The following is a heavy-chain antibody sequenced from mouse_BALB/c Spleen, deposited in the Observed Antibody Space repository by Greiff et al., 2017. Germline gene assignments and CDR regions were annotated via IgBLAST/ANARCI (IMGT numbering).Heavy chain of an antibody. V-gene: IGHV5-6-5*01. CDR2: ISSGGST. D-gene: IGHD1-1*01. Sequence: EVQGVESGGGLVKPGGSLKLSCAASGFTFSSYAMSWVRQTPEKRLEWVASISSGGSTYYPDSVKGRFTISRDNARNILYLQMSSLRSEDTAMYYCARGYYGSSYYFDYWGQGTTLTVSS. J-gene: IGHJ2*01. CDR1: GFTFSSYA. CDR3: ARGYYGSSYYFDY.